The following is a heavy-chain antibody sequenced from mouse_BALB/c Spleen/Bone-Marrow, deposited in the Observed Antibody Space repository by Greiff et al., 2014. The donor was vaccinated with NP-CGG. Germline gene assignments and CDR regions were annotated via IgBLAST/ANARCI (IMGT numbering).Heavy chain of an antibody. Sequence: EVQLVESGGGLVQPGGSLKLSCATSGFTFSDYYMYWVRQTPEKRLEWVAYISNGGGSTYYPDTVKGRFTISRDNAKNTLYLQMSRLKSEDTAMYYCAIPTTYYDYDGYAMDYWGQGTSVTVSS. J-gene: IGHJ4*01. CDR2: ISNGGGST. CDR3: AIPTTYYDYDGYAMDY. CDR1: GFTFSDYY. D-gene: IGHD2-4*01. V-gene: IGHV5-12*02.